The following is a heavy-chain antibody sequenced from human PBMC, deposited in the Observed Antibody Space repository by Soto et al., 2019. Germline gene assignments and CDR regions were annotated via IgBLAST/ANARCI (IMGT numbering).Heavy chain of an antibody. D-gene: IGHD2-21*02. Sequence: SVEVSCKXSGGSFSGYVISWVRQAPGQGLEWMGGIIPILGTANYARRLQGRVTITADKSTSTAYMELTSLTSDDSAVYYCARRVTGSYSSYYYGMDVWGQGTTVTVSS. CDR3: ARRVTGSYSSYYYGMDV. CDR1: GGSFSGYV. V-gene: IGHV1-69*06. J-gene: IGHJ6*02. CDR2: IIPILGTA.